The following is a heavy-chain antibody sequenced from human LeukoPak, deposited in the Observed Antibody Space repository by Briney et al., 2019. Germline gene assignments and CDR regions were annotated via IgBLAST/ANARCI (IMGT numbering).Heavy chain of an antibody. CDR2: IWYDGSKK. CDR3: AREMNYGDYFDY. CDR1: GFTFSTYV. Sequence: PGRSLRLSCAASGFTFSTYVMHWVRQAPGKGLEWVAVIWYDGSKKDYADSVKGRFTISRDNSKNTLYLQMNSLRAEDPAVYYCAREMNYGDYFDYWGQGTLVTVSS. D-gene: IGHD4-17*01. J-gene: IGHJ4*02. V-gene: IGHV3-33*01.